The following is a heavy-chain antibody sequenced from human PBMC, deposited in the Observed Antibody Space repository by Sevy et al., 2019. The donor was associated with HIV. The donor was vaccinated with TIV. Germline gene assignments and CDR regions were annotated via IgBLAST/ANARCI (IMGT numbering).Heavy chain of an antibody. CDR2: MYHTGGA. D-gene: IGHD3-16*01. V-gene: IGHV4-38-2*01. CDR3: ARIGGSHRYFDN. Sequence: SETLSLTCSVSGYSISSGFYWGWIRQSPGEGLEWIGSMYHTGGAFYTPSLKRRVTISLDTSKNQFSLKLTSMTAADTAIYYCARIGGSHRYFDNWGQGTLVTVSS. CDR1: GYSISSGFY. J-gene: IGHJ4*02.